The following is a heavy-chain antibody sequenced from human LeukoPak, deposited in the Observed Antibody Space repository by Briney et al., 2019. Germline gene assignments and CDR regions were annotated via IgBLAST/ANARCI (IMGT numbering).Heavy chain of an antibody. CDR2: ISASGSSA. Sequence: PGGSLRLSCAASGFTFSSYAMTWVRQAPGKGLEWVSLISASGSSAYYTDSVKGRFTSSRDNSENTLYLQMNSLTAEDTAVYYCAKRYCSGSSCTLFDYWGQGTLVTVSP. CDR1: GFTFSSYA. CDR3: AKRYCSGSSCTLFDY. J-gene: IGHJ4*02. V-gene: IGHV3-23*01. D-gene: IGHD2-15*01.